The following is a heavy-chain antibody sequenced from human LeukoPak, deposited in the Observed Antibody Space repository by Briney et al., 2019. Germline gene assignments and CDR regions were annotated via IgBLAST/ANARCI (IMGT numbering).Heavy chain of an antibody. Sequence: SETLYLTCTVSGGSISSYYWSWVRQPPGKGLEWIGYIYYSGSTNYNLSLKSRVTLSVDTSKNQFSLKLSSVTAADTAVYYCARLTMVRGADYWGQGTLVTVSS. V-gene: IGHV4-59*01. D-gene: IGHD3-10*01. CDR1: GGSISSYY. CDR2: IYYSGST. CDR3: ARLTMVRGADY. J-gene: IGHJ4*02.